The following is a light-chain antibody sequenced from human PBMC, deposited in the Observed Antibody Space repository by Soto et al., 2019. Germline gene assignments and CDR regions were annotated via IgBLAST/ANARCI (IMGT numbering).Light chain of an antibody. V-gene: IGKV1-39*01. CDR3: QQSYRTPIT. Sequence: DIQLTQSPSPLSASVGDRVAITCLASQSISTYLNWYQQKPGKAPKVLIYAASNLQSGVPPRFSSSGSGTDFTLTISSLQPEDVATYFCQQSYRTPITFGQGTRQEIK. CDR2: AAS. J-gene: IGKJ5*01. CDR1: QSISTY.